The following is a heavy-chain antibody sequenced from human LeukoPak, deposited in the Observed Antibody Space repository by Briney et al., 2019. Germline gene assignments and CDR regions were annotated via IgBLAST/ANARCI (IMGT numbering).Heavy chain of an antibody. J-gene: IGHJ4*02. V-gene: IGHV3-66*01. CDR3: ARGRSYYYDSTGSFDY. Sequence: GGSLRLSCAASGFIVSGNYMTWVRQAPGKGLEWVSTLYGGGNTYYADSVKGRFTISRDNSKNTLYLQMNSLRAEDTAVYYCARGRSYYYDSTGSFDYWGQGTLVTVSS. CDR2: LYGGGNT. CDR1: GFIVSGNY. D-gene: IGHD3-22*01.